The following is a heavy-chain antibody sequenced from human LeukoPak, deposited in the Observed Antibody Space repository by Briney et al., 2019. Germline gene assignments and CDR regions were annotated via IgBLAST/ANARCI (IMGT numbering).Heavy chain of an antibody. CDR2: INHIGST. J-gene: IGHJ4*02. Sequence: SETLSLTCAVYGGSFSSYYWSWIRQPPGKGLGWIGQINHIGSTNYSPSLKSRVTISVDMSKNQFSLKLSSVTAADTAVYYCARLIYYDSSGYLDYWGQGSLVTVSS. CDR3: ARLIYYDSSGYLDY. V-gene: IGHV4-34*01. D-gene: IGHD3-22*01. CDR1: GGSFSSYY.